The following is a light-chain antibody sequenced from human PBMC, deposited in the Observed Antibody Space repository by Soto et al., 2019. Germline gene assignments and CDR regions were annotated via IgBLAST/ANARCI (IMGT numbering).Light chain of an antibody. CDR3: QQYGSSPRT. J-gene: IGKJ1*01. CDR1: QSVSNNY. CDR2: GAS. Sequence: IALTQSPGTLSLSPGERATLSCRASQSVSNNYLAWYQQKPGQAPRLLIYGASSRATGIPDRFSGSGSGADFTLTISRLEPEDFAVYYCQQYGSSPRTFGQGTKVDIK. V-gene: IGKV3-20*01.